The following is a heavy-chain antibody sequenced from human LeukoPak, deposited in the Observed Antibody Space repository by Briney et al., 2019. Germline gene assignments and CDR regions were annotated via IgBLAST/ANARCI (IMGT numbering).Heavy chain of an antibody. CDR1: GFIVSSNY. CDR3: ALHINGDYESRFDP. CDR2: MYSGGST. J-gene: IGHJ5*02. V-gene: IGHV3-53*01. D-gene: IGHD4-17*01. Sequence: PGGSLRLSRAASGFIVSSNYLSGVRQARGRGLEWVAVMYSGGSTFYAGSVKGRFTISRDNSKNTFNLQMNSLRAEDTAIYYCALHINGDYESRFDPWGQGTLVTVSS.